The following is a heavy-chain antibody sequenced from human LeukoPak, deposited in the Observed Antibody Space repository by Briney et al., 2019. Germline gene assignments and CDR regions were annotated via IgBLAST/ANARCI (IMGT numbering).Heavy chain of an antibody. Sequence: SETLSLTCTVSGGSIGRSSYYWGWIRQPPGTGLEWIGGIYYSGSTNYNSSLKSRVSISVDTSKDQFSLKLSSVTAADTAIYYCARVAAKTVDYWGQGTLVTVSS. D-gene: IGHD2-15*01. CDR1: GGSIGRSSYY. CDR3: ARVAAKTVDY. V-gene: IGHV4-39*07. J-gene: IGHJ4*02. CDR2: IYYSGST.